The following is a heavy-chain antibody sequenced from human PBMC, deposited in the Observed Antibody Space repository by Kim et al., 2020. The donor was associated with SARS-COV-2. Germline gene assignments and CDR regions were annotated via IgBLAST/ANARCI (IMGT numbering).Heavy chain of an antibody. CDR3: AREFIRDFWSGPIDY. CDR1: GFTFSSYA. D-gene: IGHD3-3*01. V-gene: IGHV3-30-3*01. Sequence: GGSLRLSCAASGFTFSSYAMHWVRQAPGKGLEWVAVISYDGSNKYYADSVKGRFTISRDNSKNTLYLQMNSLRAEDTAVYYCAREFIRDFWSGPIDYWGQGTLVTVSS. CDR2: ISYDGSNK. J-gene: IGHJ4*02.